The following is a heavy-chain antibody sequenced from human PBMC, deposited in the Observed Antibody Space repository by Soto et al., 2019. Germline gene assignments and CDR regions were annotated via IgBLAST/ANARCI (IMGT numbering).Heavy chain of an antibody. D-gene: IGHD2-2*02. CDR3: ATQRLYCSSTSCYTTGFDF. CDR2: INPNSGGT. CDR1: GYTFTGYY. Sequence: ASVKVSCKASGYTFTGYYMHWVRQAPGQGLEWMGWINPNSGGTNYAQKFQGWVTMTRDTSISTAYMELSRLRSDDTAVYYCATQRLYCSSTSCYTTGFDFWGQGTLVTVSS. V-gene: IGHV1-2*04. J-gene: IGHJ4*02.